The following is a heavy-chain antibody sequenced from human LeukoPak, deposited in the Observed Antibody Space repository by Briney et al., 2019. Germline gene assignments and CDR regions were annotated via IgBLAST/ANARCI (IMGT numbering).Heavy chain of an antibody. J-gene: IGHJ3*02. V-gene: IGHV4-30-2*01. CDR2: IYHSGST. D-gene: IGHD3-10*01. Sequence: SQTLSLTCAVSGGSISSGGYSWSWIRQPPGKGLEWIGYIYHSGSTYYNPSLKSRVTISVDRSKNQFSLKLSSVTAADTAVYYCARASSQYGSGSLVAFDIWGQGTMVTVSS. CDR1: GGSISSGGYS. CDR3: ARASSQYGSGSLVAFDI.